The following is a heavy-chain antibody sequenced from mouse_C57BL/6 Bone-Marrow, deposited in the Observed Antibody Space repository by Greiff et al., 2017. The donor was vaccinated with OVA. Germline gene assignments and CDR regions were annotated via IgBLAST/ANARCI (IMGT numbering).Heavy chain of an antibody. CDR1: GFTFTDYY. CDR3: ARYGYYYGSSYYAMDY. CDR2: IRNKANGYTT. V-gene: IGHV7-3*01. J-gene: IGHJ4*01. Sequence: EVKVVESGGGLVQPGGSLSLSCAASGFTFTDYYMSWVRQPPGKALEWLGFIRNKANGYTTEYSASVKGRFTISRDNSQSILYLQMNALRAEDSATYYCARYGYYYGSSYYAMDYWGQGTSVTVSS. D-gene: IGHD1-1*01.